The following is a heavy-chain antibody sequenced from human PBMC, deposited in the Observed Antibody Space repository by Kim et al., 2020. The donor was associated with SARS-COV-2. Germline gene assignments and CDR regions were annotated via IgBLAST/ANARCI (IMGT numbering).Heavy chain of an antibody. CDR2: LYGGGKT. D-gene: IGHD6-25*01. CDR1: GFSFIDKY. Sequence: GGSLRLSCAASGFSFIDKYMTWVRQAPGKGLEWVSILYGGGKTYYADSVKGRFTISKDNSKNTLFLLMNSLRADDTAVYFCAIRASGITPFDNWGQGT. V-gene: IGHV3-53*01. J-gene: IGHJ4*02. CDR3: AIRASGITPFDN.